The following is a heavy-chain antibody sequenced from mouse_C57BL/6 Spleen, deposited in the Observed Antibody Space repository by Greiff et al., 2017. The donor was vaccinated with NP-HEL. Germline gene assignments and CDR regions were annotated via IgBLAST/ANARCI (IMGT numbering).Heavy chain of an antibody. V-gene: IGHV1-69*01. CDR2: IDPSDSYT. Sequence: QVQLQESGAELVMPGASVKLSCKASGYTFTSYWMHWVKQRPGQGLEWIGEIDPSDSYTNYNQKFKGKSTLTVDKSSSTAYMQLSSLTSEDSAVYYCARSMGEALDYWGQGTTLTVSS. J-gene: IGHJ2*01. CDR1: GYTFTSYW. CDR3: ARSMGEALDY. D-gene: IGHD2-3*01.